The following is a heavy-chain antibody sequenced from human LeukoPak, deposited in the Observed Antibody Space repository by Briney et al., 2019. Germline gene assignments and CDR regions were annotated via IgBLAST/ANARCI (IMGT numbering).Heavy chain of an antibody. CDR2: IYYSGGT. J-gene: IGHJ6*02. CDR3: ARHSPYYYYGMDV. Sequence: SETLSLTCTVSGGSISSSSYYWGWIRQPPGKGLEWIGSIYYSGGTYYNPSLKSRVTISVDTSKNQFSLKLSSVTAADTAVYYCARHSPYYYYGMDVWGQGTTVTVSS. CDR1: GGSISSSSYY. V-gene: IGHV4-39*01.